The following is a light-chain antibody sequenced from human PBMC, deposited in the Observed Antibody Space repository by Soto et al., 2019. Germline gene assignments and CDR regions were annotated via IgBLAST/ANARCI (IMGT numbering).Light chain of an antibody. CDR1: QSISSN. CDR2: RTS. CDR3: QQYNNWPRAT. J-gene: IGKJ4*01. V-gene: IGKV3-15*01. Sequence: VMTQSLPTLSVCPWEREKFYCRASQSISSNLAWYQQKPGQAPRLLMFRTSSRATGFPARFSGSGSGTEFNLTISSLQSEDFGVYYCQQYNNWPRATFGGGTKV.